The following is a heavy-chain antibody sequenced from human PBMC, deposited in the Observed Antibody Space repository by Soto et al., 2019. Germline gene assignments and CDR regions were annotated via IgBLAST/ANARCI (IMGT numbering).Heavy chain of an antibody. CDR2: INTDGSQK. CDR3: ARVSRRNTFDV. J-gene: IGHJ3*01. V-gene: IGHV3-7*01. CDR1: GFTFNSYW. Sequence: EVQVVESGGGLVQPGGSLRLSCAASGFTFNSYWMTWVRQAPGKGLEWVANINTDGSQKHSVDSVKGRFTFSRDNAKNSLYLQMNSLRVEDTAVYYCARVSRRNTFDVWGQGTMVTVSS.